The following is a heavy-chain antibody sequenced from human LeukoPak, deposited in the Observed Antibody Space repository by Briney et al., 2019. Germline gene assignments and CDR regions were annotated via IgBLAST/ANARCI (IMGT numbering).Heavy chain of an antibody. Sequence: MAGGSLRLPCAASGFTFSNAWMSWVRQAPGKGLEWVGRIESKTDGGTTDYAAPVKGRFTISRDDSKNTLYLQMNSLKTEDTAVYYCTTSYDSSGYYYWIHWGQGTLVTVSS. D-gene: IGHD3-22*01. J-gene: IGHJ4*02. CDR1: GFTFSNAW. V-gene: IGHV3-15*04. CDR3: TTSYDSSGYYYWIH. CDR2: IESKTDGGTT.